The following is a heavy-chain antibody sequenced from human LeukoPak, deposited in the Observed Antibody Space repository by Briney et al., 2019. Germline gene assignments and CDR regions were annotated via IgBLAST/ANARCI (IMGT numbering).Heavy chain of an antibody. V-gene: IGHV5-51*01. CDR3: ASRYPSFDI. D-gene: IGHD1-14*01. CDR1: GXTFTNYW. Sequence: GESLKISCKGSGXTFTNYWIGWVRQMPGRGLEWMGIIFPGDSDTRYSPSFQGQVTISADKSISTAYLQWSSLKASDTAIYYCASRYPSFDIWGQGTMLTVSS. CDR2: IFPGDSDT. J-gene: IGHJ3*02.